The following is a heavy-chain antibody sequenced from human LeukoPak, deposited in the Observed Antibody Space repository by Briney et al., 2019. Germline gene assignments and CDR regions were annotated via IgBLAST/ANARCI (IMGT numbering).Heavy chain of an antibody. V-gene: IGHV3-53*01. CDR2: IYGGGNI. D-gene: IGHD5-24*01. CDR1: GFTVSSNY. CDR3: ARGAGYNYPYYFDY. J-gene: IGHJ4*02. Sequence: GGSLRLSCAASGFTVSSNYTNWVRQAPGKGLEWVSVIYGGGNIYYADSVKGRFTISRDNSKNTLYLQMNSLRAEDTAVYYCARGAGYNYPYYFDYWGQGTLVTVSS.